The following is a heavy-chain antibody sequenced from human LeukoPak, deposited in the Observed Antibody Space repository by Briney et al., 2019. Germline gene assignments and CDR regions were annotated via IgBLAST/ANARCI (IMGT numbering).Heavy chain of an antibody. CDR1: GGTFSNYA. D-gene: IGHD5-18*01. V-gene: IGHV1-69*06. CDR2: IIPIFGTA. Sequence: GASVKVSCKASGGTFSNYAISWVRQAPGQGLEWMGGIIPIFGTANYAQKFRGRVTITADKSTRTAYMELSSLRSEDTAVYYCARDLRSGGVTYGQDSWGQGTLVTVSS. J-gene: IGHJ4*02. CDR3: ARDLRSGGVTYGQDS.